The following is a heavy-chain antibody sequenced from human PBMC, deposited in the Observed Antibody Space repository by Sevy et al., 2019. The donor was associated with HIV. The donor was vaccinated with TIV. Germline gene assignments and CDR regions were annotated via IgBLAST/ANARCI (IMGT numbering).Heavy chain of an antibody. D-gene: IGHD1-1*01. CDR3: ARATGTEALDAFDI. CDR2: ISDSSFYI. V-gene: IGHV3-21*01. Sequence: GESLKISCAASGFTFSDYCVNWVRQAPGKGLEWVSSISDSSFYIYYAVSVKGRFTISRDNAKNSLYLQMNSLRAEDTAVYYCARATGTEALDAFDIWGQGTMVTVSS. J-gene: IGHJ3*02. CDR1: GFTFSDYC.